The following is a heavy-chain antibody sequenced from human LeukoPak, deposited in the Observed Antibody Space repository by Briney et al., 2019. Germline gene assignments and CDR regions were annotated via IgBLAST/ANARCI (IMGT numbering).Heavy chain of an antibody. D-gene: IGHD2-2*01. J-gene: IGHJ4*02. Sequence: GGSLRLSCAASGLTFSSYGMSWVRQPPGKGLEWVSAISGSGGSTYYADSVKGRFTISRDNSKNTLYLQMNSLRAEDTAVYYCAKDEDCSSTSCYVDYFDYWGQGTLVTVSS. CDR1: GLTFSSYG. V-gene: IGHV3-23*01. CDR2: ISGSGGST. CDR3: AKDEDCSSTSCYVDYFDY.